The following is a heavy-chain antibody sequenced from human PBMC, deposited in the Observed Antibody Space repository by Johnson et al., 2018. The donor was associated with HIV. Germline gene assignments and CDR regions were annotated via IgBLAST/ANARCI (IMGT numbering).Heavy chain of an antibody. CDR3: AKATTWGEPPGI. CDR1: GPTYRSYA. J-gene: IGHJ3*02. Sequence: VQLVESGGGVMQPGKSLRLSCEAPGPTYRSYAMHSVRKAPGPGLELASGFGRHGGSICSADPVKGRFTMARDNAKTSLCLQMNSLRAEDTALYYCAKATTWGEPPGIWGQGTMVTVSS. V-gene: IGHV3-9*01. CDR2: FGRHGGSI. D-gene: IGHD3-16*01.